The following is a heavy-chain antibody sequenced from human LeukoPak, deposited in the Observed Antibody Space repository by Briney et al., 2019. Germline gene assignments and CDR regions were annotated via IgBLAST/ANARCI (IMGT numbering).Heavy chain of an antibody. CDR2: IIPIFGTA. CDR3: ARDARHRYCSSSSCYRGWLDP. D-gene: IGHD2-2*01. CDR1: GGTFSSYA. V-gene: IGHV1-69*13. J-gene: IGHJ5*02. Sequence: GASVKVSCKASGGTFSSYAISWVRQAPGQGLEWMGGIIPIFGTANYAQKFRGRVTITADESTSTAYMELSSLRSEDTAVYYCARDARHRYCSSSSCYRGWLDPWGQGTPVTVSS.